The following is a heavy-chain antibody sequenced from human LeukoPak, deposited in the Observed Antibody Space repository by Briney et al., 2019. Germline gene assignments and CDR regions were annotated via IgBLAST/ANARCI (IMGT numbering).Heavy chain of an antibody. Sequence: GGSLRLSCAASGFTFSSYEMNWVRQAPGEGLEWVSYISSSGSTIYYADSVKGRFTISRDNAKNSLYLQMNSLRAEDTAVYYCARDRWTVGDIVPDYWGQGTLVTVSS. D-gene: IGHD2-15*01. CDR3: ARDRWTVGDIVPDY. CDR1: GFTFSSYE. V-gene: IGHV3-48*03. CDR2: ISSSGSTI. J-gene: IGHJ4*02.